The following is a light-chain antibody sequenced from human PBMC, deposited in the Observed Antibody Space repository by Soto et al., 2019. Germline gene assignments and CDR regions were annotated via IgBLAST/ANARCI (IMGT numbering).Light chain of an antibody. CDR3: LQHNSYPRS. Sequence: DIQMTQSPSSLSASVGDRFTITCRASQSISSYLNWYRQKPGKAPKLLIYAASSLQSGVPSRFSGSGSGTEFTLTISSLQPEDFATYYCLQHNSYPRSFGQGTKVDIK. V-gene: IGKV1-17*01. CDR2: AAS. CDR1: QSISSY. J-gene: IGKJ1*01.